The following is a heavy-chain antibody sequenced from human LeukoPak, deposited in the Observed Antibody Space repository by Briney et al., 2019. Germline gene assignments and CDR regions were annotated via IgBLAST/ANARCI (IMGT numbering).Heavy chain of an antibody. CDR1: GFTFSSYG. D-gene: IGHD6-19*01. J-gene: IGHJ4*02. CDR2: IWYDGSNK. Sequence: GRSLRLSCAASGFTFSSYGMHWVRQAPGKGLEWVAVIWYDGSNKYYADSVKGRFTISRDNSKNTLYLQMNSLRAEDTAVYYCAREWKGYSSGWYRGFFDYWGQGTLVTVSS. V-gene: IGHV3-33*01. CDR3: AREWKGYSSGWYRGFFDY.